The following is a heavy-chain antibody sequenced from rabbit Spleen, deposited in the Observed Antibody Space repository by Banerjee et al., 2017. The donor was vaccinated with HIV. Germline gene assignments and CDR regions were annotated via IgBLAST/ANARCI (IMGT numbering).Heavy chain of an antibody. CDR3: ARDAGTSFSTYGMDL. CDR2: AYAGSSGST. J-gene: IGHJ6*01. Sequence: QEQLEESGGDLVKPEGSLTLTCAASGFSFSSSYWMCWVRQAPGKGLEWVACAYAGSSGSTYSATWAKGRFTISKTSSTTVTLQMTSLTVADTATYFCARDAGTSFSTYGMDLWGPGTLVTV. V-gene: IGHV1S45*01. D-gene: IGHD8-1*01. CDR1: GFSFSSSYW.